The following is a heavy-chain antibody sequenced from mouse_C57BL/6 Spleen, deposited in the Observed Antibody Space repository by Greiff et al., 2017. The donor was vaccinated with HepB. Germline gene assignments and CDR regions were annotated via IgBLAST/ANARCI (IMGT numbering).Heavy chain of an antibody. J-gene: IGHJ4*01. CDR1: GYTFTSYW. CDR3: ARPDYYGSSYVGNYAMDY. CDR2: IDPNSGGT. Sequence: VQLQQSGAELVKPGASVKLSCKASGYTFTSYWMHWVKQRPGRGLEWIGRIDPNSGGTKYNEKFKSKATLTVDKPSSTAYMQLSSLTSEDSAVYYCARPDYYGSSYVGNYAMDYWGQGTSVTVSS. D-gene: IGHD1-1*01. V-gene: IGHV1-72*01.